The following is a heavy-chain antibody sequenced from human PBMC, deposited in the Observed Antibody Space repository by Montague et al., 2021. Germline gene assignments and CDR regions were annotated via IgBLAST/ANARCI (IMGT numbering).Heavy chain of an antibody. D-gene: IGHD3-3*01. CDR3: ANFRQSVEMDV. CDR1: GFTISSWA. Sequence: SLRLSCAASGFTISSWAMSWVRQAPGKGLECVSIINASGGKTHYADSVTGRFTISRDRSKNTLYLQMDSLRVEDTAVYYCANFRQSVEMDVWGQGTRVTASS. V-gene: IGHV3-23*01. CDR2: INASGGKT. J-gene: IGHJ6*02.